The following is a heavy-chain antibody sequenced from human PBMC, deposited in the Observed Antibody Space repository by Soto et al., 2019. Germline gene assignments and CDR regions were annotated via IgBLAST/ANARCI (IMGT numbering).Heavy chain of an antibody. CDR1: GYTFTGYY. CDR2: INPNSGGT. V-gene: IGHV1-2*04. Sequence: ASVKVSCKASGYTFTGYYMHWVRQAPGQGLEWMGWINPNSGGTNYAQKFQGWVTMTRDTSISTAYMELSRLRSDDTAVYYCARSSILVWGSYRQPRYYFDYWGQGTLVTVSS. J-gene: IGHJ4*02. D-gene: IGHD3-16*02. CDR3: ARSSILVWGSYRQPRYYFDY.